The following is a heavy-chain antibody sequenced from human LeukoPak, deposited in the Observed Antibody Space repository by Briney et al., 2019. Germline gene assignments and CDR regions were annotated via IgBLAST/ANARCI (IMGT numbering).Heavy chain of an antibody. CDR1: GFTFSSYS. V-gene: IGHV3-21*01. Sequence: GGSLRLSCAASGFTFSSYSMNWLRHAPGKGLEWVSSISSSSSYIYYADSVKGRFTISRDNAKNSLYLQMNSLRAEDTAVYYCARDPRGEAHVVFDYWGQGTLVTVSS. D-gene: IGHD2-21*01. CDR3: ARDPRGEAHVVFDY. CDR2: ISSSSSYI. J-gene: IGHJ4*02.